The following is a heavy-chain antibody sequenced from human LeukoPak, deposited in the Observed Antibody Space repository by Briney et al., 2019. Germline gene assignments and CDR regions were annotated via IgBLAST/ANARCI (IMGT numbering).Heavy chain of an antibody. D-gene: IGHD6-13*01. Sequence: GASVKVSCKASGHTFTGYYMHWVRQAPGQGLEWMGWINPNSGGTNYAQKFQGRVTMTRDTSISTAYMELSRLRSDDTAVYYCARINNLDIGIAAAGPIDYWGQGTLVTVSS. V-gene: IGHV1-2*02. CDR3: ARINNLDIGIAAAGPIDY. CDR1: GHTFTGYY. J-gene: IGHJ4*02. CDR2: INPNSGGT.